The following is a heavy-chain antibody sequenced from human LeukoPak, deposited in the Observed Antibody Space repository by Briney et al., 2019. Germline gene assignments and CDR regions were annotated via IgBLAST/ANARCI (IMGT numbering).Heavy chain of an antibody. Sequence: GRSLRLSCAASGFTFSNAWMSWVRQAPGKGLEWVGRIKSKTDGGTTDYAAPVKGRFTISRDDSKNTLYLQMNSLKTEDTAVYYCASSTTTVVTPLSAPQRNWGQGTLVTVSS. CDR3: ASSTTTVVTPLSAPQRN. CDR1: GFTFSNAW. V-gene: IGHV3-15*01. J-gene: IGHJ4*02. D-gene: IGHD4-23*01. CDR2: IKSKTDGGTT.